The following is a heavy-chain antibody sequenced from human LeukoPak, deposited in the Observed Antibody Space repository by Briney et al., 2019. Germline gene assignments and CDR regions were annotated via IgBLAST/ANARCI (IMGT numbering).Heavy chain of an antibody. CDR1: GFTFTDFY. CDR3: AKDRHYDYVWGSYYDY. Sequence: SGGSLRLSCAASGFTFTDFYMSWIRQAPGKGLEWVSYISISGTTIYYADSVKGRFTFSRDNAKNSLYLQMNSLRAEDTAVYYCAKDRHYDYVWGSYYDYWGQGTLVTVSS. D-gene: IGHD3-16*01. V-gene: IGHV3-11*01. J-gene: IGHJ4*02. CDR2: ISISGTTI.